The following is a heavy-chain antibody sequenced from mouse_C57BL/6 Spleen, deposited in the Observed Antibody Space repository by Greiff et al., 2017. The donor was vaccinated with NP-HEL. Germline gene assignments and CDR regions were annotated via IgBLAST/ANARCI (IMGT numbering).Heavy chain of an antibody. J-gene: IGHJ2*01. Sequence: EVKLMESGGGLVKPGGSLKLSCAASGFTFSDYGMHWVRQAPEKGLEWVAYISSGRSTIYYADPVKGRFTISRDNAKNTMFLQMTSLRSEDTAMYYCARGGNYGNDYWGQGTTLTVSS. CDR1: GFTFSDYG. CDR2: ISSGRSTI. V-gene: IGHV5-17*01. CDR3: ARGGNYGNDY. D-gene: IGHD2-1*01.